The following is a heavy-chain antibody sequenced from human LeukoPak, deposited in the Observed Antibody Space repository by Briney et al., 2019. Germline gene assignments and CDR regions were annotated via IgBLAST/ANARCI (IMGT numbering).Heavy chain of an antibody. CDR2: IESDGSST. J-gene: IGHJ4*02. CDR3: ARGGDTSNWYPGYFDY. Sequence: GGSLRLSCAASGFTFSNYWMHWVRQAPGKGPVWVSRIESDGSSTRFADSVQGRFTISRDNGKNTVYLQMNSLRAEDTAVYYCARGGDTSNWYPGYFDYWGQGALVTVSS. CDR1: GFTFSNYW. D-gene: IGHD6-13*01. V-gene: IGHV3-74*01.